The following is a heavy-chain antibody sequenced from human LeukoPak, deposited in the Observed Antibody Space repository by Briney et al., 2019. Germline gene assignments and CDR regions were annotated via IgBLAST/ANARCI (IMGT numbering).Heavy chain of an antibody. CDR1: GYTFTSYD. V-gene: IGHV1-8*01. CDR2: MNPNSGNT. Sequence: ASVKVSCKASGYTFTSYDINWVRQATGQGLEWMGWMNPNSGNTGYAQKFQGRVTMTRNTSISTAYMELSSLRSEDTAVYYCARVGSSSWNPYYYYMDVWGKGTTVTISS. CDR3: ARVGSSSWNPYYYYMDV. D-gene: IGHD6-13*01. J-gene: IGHJ6*03.